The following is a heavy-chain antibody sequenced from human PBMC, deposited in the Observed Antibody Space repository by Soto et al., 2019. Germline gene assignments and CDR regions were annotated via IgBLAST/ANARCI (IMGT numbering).Heavy chain of an antibody. CDR2: IYPGDSDI. Sequence: GESLKISCKASGYSFTSYWIGWVRQMPGKGLECMGIIYPGDSDIKYSPSFQGQVTISADKSISTAYLQWGSLKAADTAMYYCARLRNTGHNYYFCAMDVWGQGTTVTVSS. J-gene: IGHJ6*02. V-gene: IGHV5-51*01. CDR1: GYSFTSYW. CDR3: ARLRNTGHNYYFCAMDV. D-gene: IGHD2-2*02.